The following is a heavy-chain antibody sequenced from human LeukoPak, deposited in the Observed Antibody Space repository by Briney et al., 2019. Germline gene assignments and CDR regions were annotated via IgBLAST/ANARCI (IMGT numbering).Heavy chain of an antibody. CDR3: ARARLGYCSSTSCYTLYFDY. J-gene: IGHJ4*02. D-gene: IGHD2-2*02. V-gene: IGHV1-2*06. CDR1: GYTFTGYY. Sequence: ASVKVSCKASGYTFTGYYMHWVRQAPGQGLEWMGRINPNSGGTNYAQKFQGRVTMTRDTSISTAYMELSRLRSDDTAVYYCARARLGYCSSTSCYTLYFDYWGQGTLVTVSS. CDR2: INPNSGGT.